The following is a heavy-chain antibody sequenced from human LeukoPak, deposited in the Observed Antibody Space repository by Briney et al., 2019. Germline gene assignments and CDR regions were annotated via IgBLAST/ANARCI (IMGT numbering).Heavy chain of an antibody. V-gene: IGHV4-39*01. CDR2: TYYSGRT. CDR3: ARLSKGRYFDYIFYH. D-gene: IGHD3-9*01. CDR1: GGSVSSDEHY. Sequence: WEALSLTCTGSGGSVSSDEHYLGWIRQPPGKGLEWIRDTYYSGRTYYNLPLKSRLTMPVDTSQHQFSLKMSSVTDADSAVYYCARLSKGRYFDYIFYHWGEGALVTVSS. J-gene: IGHJ4*02.